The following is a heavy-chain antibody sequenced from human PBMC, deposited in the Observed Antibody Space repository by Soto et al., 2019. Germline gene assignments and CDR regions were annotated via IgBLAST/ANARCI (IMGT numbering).Heavy chain of an antibody. CDR1: GYRFTNYG. Sequence: QVQLVQSGAEVKKPGASVKLSCKTSGYRFTNYGMHWVRQAPGQGLEWMGWINAGTGHTAFSQKLQGRVTINRDTSASTAYMELNNLKYEDTAVYYCARDAKVFGVITNPYDFWGQGTLVTVSS. J-gene: IGHJ4*02. D-gene: IGHD3-3*01. CDR2: INAGTGHT. V-gene: IGHV1-3*01. CDR3: ARDAKVFGVITNPYDF.